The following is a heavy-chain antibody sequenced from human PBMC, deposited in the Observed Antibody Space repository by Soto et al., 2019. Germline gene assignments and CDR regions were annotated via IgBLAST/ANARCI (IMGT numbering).Heavy chain of an antibody. CDR1: NDSVLPSIYY. D-gene: IGHD2-2*01. CDR2: VYYTGTT. V-gene: IGHV4-39*01. J-gene: IGHJ4*02. CDR3: ARNWKLALVPAAYFDS. Sequence: PSETLSLTCTVSNDSVLPSIYYWAWIRQPPGKGLEWIGTVYYTGTTYYNPSLQSRVTISIDTSKNQFSLNLDSVPAADTAVYYGARNWKLALVPAAYFDSWGQGTMVTVSS.